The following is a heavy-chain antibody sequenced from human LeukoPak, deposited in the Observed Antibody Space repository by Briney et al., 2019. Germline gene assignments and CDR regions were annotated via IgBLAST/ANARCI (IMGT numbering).Heavy chain of an antibody. CDR2: ISNDGSSK. V-gene: IGHV3-30*18. D-gene: IGHD1-26*01. Sequence: GGSLRLSCAASGFTFSSYGMHWVRQAPGKGLEWVAVISNDGSSKYYVDSVKGRFTISRDNSKNTLYLQMNSLRAEDTAVYYCAQALGATEKMVRGIDYWGQGTLVTVSS. CDR3: AQALGATEKMVRGIDY. CDR1: GFTFSSYG. J-gene: IGHJ4*02.